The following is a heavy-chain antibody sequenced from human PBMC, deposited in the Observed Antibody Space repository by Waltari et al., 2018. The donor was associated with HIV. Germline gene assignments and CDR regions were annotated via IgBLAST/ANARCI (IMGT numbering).Heavy chain of an antibody. CDR3: ARAGYGYTLDY. V-gene: IGHV4-59*01. J-gene: IGHJ4*02. CDR2: IYYSGNT. Sequence: QVQLQESGPGLVKPSETLSLTCTVSGGSISSYYWSWIRQPPGKGLEWIGYIYYSGNTNYNPSLKSRVTISVDTSKNQFSLNLSSVTAADTDVYYCARAGYGYTLDYWGQGTLVTVSS. CDR1: GGSISSYY. D-gene: IGHD5-12*01.